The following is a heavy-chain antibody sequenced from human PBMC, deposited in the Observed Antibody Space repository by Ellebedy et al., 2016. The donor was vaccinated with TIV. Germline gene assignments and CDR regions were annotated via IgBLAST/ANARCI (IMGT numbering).Heavy chain of an antibody. CDR2: IKSKTDGGTT. CDR1: GFTFSNAW. Sequence: GESLKISCAASGFTFSNAWMSWVRQAPGKGLEWVGRIKSKTDGGTTDYAAPVKGRFTISRDDSKNTLYLQMNSLKTEDTAVYYCTTDREGVGGWNYVWYFDLWGRGTLVTVSS. J-gene: IGHJ2*01. D-gene: IGHD1-7*01. CDR3: TTDREGVGGWNYVWYFDL. V-gene: IGHV3-15*01.